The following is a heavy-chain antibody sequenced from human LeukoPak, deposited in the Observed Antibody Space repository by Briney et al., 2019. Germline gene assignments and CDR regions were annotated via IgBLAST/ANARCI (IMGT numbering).Heavy chain of an antibody. CDR2: IYYRGST. CDR1: GGSISSYY. V-gene: IGHV4-59*01. CDR3: ARLNYGSYYYYGMDV. J-gene: IGHJ6*02. D-gene: IGHD3-16*01. Sequence: SETLSLTCTVSGGSISSYYWSWIRQPPGKGLEWIGYIYYRGSTNYNPSLKSRVTISVDTSKNQFSLKLSSVTAADTAVYYCARLNYGSYYYYGMDVWGQGTTVTVSS.